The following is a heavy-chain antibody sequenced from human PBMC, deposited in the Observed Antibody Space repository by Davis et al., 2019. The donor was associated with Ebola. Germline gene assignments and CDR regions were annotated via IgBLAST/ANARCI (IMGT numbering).Heavy chain of an antibody. D-gene: IGHD3-22*01. CDR1: GCSFSGYY. Sequence: MPSETLSLTCAVYGCSFSGYYWSWIRQLPGKGLEWIGEINHSGNTNYNPSLKSRVTLSVDTSKNQFSLKLSSVTAADTAVYYCASDHNYDSSGYNGMDVWGQGTTVTVSS. V-gene: IGHV4-34*01. CDR2: INHSGNT. CDR3: ASDHNYDSSGYNGMDV. J-gene: IGHJ6*02.